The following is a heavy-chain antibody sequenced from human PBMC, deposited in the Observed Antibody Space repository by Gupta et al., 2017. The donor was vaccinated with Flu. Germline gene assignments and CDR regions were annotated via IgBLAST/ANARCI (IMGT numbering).Heavy chain of an antibody. V-gene: IGHV3-15*01. Sequence: EVQLVESGGGLVKPGGSLRLSCAASGFTFSNAWMSWVRQAPGKGLEWVGRIKSKTDGGTTDYAAPVKGRFTISRDDSKNTLYLQMNSLKTEDTAVYCCTTDWRGYSSSFQFDYWGQGTLVTVSS. CDR3: TTDWRGYSSSFQFDY. CDR2: IKSKTDGGTT. CDR1: GFTFSNAW. D-gene: IGHD6-6*01. J-gene: IGHJ4*02.